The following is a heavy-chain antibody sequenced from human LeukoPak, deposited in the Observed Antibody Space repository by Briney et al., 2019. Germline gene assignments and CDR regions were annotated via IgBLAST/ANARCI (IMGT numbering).Heavy chain of an antibody. CDR2: ISDDGSNR. J-gene: IGHJ2*01. V-gene: IGHV3-30*18. CDR3: AKDADTATIIYWYFDP. D-gene: IGHD5-18*01. Sequence: GGSLRLSCTASGFTLSSFGMHWVRQAPGKGLEWMAVISDDGSNRYYADSVKGRFTISRDNSKNTLYLQMNSLRAEDTAVYYCAKDADTATIIYWYFDPWGRGTLVTVSS. CDR1: GFTLSSFG.